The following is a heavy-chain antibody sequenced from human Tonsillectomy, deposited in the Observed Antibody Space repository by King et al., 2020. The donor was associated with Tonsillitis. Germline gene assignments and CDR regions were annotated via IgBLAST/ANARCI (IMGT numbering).Heavy chain of an antibody. V-gene: IGHV4-38-2*01. J-gene: IGHJ1*01. CDR1: GYSISSGYY. D-gene: IGHD3-10*01. Sequence: VQLQESGPGLVKPSETLSLTCAVSGYSISSGYYWGWIRQPPGKGLEWIGSIYHSGSTYYNPSLKSRVTISVDTSKNQFSLKLSSVTAADTAVYYCARGGIAITMVWGVIINNQGYFQHWGQGTLVTVSS. CDR3: ARGGIAITMVWGVIINNQGYFQH. CDR2: IYHSGST.